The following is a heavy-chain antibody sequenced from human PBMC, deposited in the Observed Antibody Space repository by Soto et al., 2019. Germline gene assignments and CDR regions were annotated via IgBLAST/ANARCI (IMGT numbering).Heavy chain of an antibody. CDR2: IYSSGNT. J-gene: IGHJ5*02. CDR3: ARGQRFSDWFDP. CDR1: GGTISGYY. D-gene: IGHD3-3*01. V-gene: IGHV4-4*07. Sequence: QVHLQESGPGLVKPSETLSLTCSVSGGTISGYYWTWIRQPAGKGLEWIGRIYSSGNTKYNPSLQSRVTMSLDTSNNQFSLRLTSVTAADTAVYYCARGQRFSDWFDPWGQGTLVTVSS.